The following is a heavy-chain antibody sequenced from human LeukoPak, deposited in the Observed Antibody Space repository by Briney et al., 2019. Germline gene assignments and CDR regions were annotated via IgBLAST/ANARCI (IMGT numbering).Heavy chain of an antibody. CDR2: IIPKFGTA. CDR1: GGTFSSYA. J-gene: IGHJ4*02. D-gene: IGHD4-17*01. V-gene: IGHV1-69*06. Sequence: SVKVSCKASGGTFSSYAISWGRQAPGQGLEWMGRIIPKFGTANYAQKFQGRVTITADKSTSTVYMELSSLRPEDTAVYYCAIVSGDYPDYWGQGTLVTVSS. CDR3: AIVSGDYPDY.